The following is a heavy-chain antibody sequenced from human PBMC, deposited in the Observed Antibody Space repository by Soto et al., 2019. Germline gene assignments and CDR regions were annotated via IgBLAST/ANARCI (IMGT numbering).Heavy chain of an antibody. CDR2: INHSGST. V-gene: IGHV4-34*01. D-gene: IGHD3-10*01. J-gene: IGHJ4*02. CDR3: ARGRVYYGSGRLNDY. Sequence: PSETLSLTCAVYGGSFSGYYWSWIRQPPGKGLEWIGEINHSGSTNYNPSLKSRVTISVDTSKNQFSLKLSSVTAADTAVYYCARGRVYYGSGRLNDYWGQGTLVTV. CDR1: GGSFSGYY.